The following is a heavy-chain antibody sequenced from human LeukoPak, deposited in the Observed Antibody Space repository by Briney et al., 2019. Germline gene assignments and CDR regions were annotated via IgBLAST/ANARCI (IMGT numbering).Heavy chain of an antibody. CDR1: GATFSSYA. Sequence: SVKVSCKASGATFSSYAISWVRQAPGQGLEWMGGGIPIFGTANYAQKFQGRGTITTDESTSTAYMELSSLRSEDTAVYYCAVGRYSSSWYPKYYYFDYWGQGTLVTVSS. J-gene: IGHJ4*02. V-gene: IGHV1-69*05. CDR3: AVGRYSSSWYPKYYYFDY. D-gene: IGHD6-13*01. CDR2: GIPIFGTA.